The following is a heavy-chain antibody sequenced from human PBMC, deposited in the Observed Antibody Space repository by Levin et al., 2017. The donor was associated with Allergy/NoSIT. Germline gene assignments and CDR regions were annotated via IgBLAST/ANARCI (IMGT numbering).Heavy chain of an antibody. CDR2: INHSGST. Sequence: LSQTLSLTCAVYGGSFSGYYWSWIRQPPGKGLEWIGEINHSGSTNYNPSLKSRVTISVDTSKNQFSLKLSSVTAADTAVYYCARGKGKYYGSSSYYFDYWGQGTLVTVSS. V-gene: IGHV4-34*01. J-gene: IGHJ4*02. D-gene: IGHD3-10*01. CDR3: ARGKGKYYGSSSYYFDY. CDR1: GGSFSGYY.